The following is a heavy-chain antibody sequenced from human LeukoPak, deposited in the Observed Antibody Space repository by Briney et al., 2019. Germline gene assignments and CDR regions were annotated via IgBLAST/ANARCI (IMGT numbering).Heavy chain of an antibody. CDR2: IYYSGST. D-gene: IGHD3-10*01. CDR3: ARRSGSYWTESTPYYFDY. V-gene: IGHV4-39*01. Sequence: SETLSLTCTVSGGSISSSSYYWGWIRQPPGKGLEWIGSIYYSGSTYYNPSLKSRVTISVDTSKNQFSLKLSSVTAADTAVYYCARRSGSYWTESTPYYFDYWGQGTLVTVSS. CDR1: GGSISSSSYY. J-gene: IGHJ4*02.